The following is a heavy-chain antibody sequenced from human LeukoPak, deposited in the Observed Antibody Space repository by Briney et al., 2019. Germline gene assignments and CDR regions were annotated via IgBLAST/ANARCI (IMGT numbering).Heavy chain of an antibody. Sequence: GGSLRLSCAASGFTFSSYWMTWVRLAPGKGLEWVANIKQDGSEKYYVDSVKGRFTISRDNAKNSLYLQMNSVRAEDTAGYYGASDSSGYYFAFWGQGTRVTVSS. D-gene: IGHD3-22*01. J-gene: IGHJ4*02. CDR1: GFTFSSYW. V-gene: IGHV3-7*01. CDR2: IKQDGSEK. CDR3: ASDSSGYYFAF.